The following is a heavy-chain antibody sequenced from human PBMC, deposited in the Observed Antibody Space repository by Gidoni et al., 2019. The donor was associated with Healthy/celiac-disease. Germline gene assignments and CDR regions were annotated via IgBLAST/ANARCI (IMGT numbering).Heavy chain of an antibody. J-gene: IGHJ4*02. CDR3: ARGFSLRLWSPFDY. Sequence: QVQPQQWGAGLFKPSETLSPTCAVYGGSFSGYHWSWIRQPPGRGLEWIGEINHSGSTNYNPSLKSRVTISVDTSKNQFSLKRSSVTAADTAVYYCARGFSLRLWSPFDYWGQGTLVTVSS. D-gene: IGHD5-18*01. CDR1: GGSFSGYH. V-gene: IGHV4-34*01. CDR2: INHSGST.